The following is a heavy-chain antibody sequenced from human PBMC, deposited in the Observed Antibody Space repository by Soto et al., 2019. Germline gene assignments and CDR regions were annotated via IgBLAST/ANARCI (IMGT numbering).Heavy chain of an antibody. CDR2: IYYSGST. V-gene: IGHV4-31*03. J-gene: IGHJ4*02. D-gene: IGHD3-22*01. CDR1: GGSISSGGYY. Sequence: QVQLQESGPGLVKPSQTLSLTCTVSGGSISSGGYYWSWIRQHPGKGLEWIGYIYYSGSTYYNPSLKSRVTISVDTSKNQFSLKLSSVTAADTAVYYCARVAPYYYDSSGYLGAVDYWGQGTLVTVSS. CDR3: ARVAPYYYDSSGYLGAVDY.